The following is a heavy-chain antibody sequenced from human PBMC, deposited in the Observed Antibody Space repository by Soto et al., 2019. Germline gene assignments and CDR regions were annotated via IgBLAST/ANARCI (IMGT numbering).Heavy chain of an antibody. J-gene: IGHJ4*02. CDR2: IYYSETT. V-gene: IGHV4-39*01. Sequence: SETLSLTCTVSGGSISSTNNYWGWIRQPPGKGLEWIGSIYYSETTYYNPTLKSPVTISVDTSTNQLSLTLTSVTAADTAVYYCATRVSVASYYFDYWGQGTLVTVSS. CDR1: GGSISSTNNY. D-gene: IGHD1-26*01. CDR3: ATRVSVASYYFDY.